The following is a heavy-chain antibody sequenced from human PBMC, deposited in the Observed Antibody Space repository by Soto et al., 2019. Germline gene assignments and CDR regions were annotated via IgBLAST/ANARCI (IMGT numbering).Heavy chain of an antibody. CDR1: GFTFSSYG. Sequence: GGSLRLSCAASGFTFSSYGMHWVRQAPGKGLEWVAVISYDGSNKYYADSVKGRFTISRDNSKNTLYLQMNSLRAEDTAVYYCAKVKGSGWYGAFDIWGQGTMVTVSS. CDR3: AKVKGSGWYGAFDI. J-gene: IGHJ3*02. D-gene: IGHD6-19*01. CDR2: ISYDGSNK. V-gene: IGHV3-30*18.